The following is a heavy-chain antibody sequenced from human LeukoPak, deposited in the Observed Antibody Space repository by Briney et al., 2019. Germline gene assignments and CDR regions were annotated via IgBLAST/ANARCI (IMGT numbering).Heavy chain of an antibody. CDR3: ARLSSSWYYFDY. V-gene: IGHV4-38-2*02. J-gene: IGHJ4*02. CDR2: IYHSGST. CDR1: GYSISSGYY. D-gene: IGHD6-13*01. Sequence: SETLSLTCTVSGYSISSGYYWGWIRQPPGKGLEWIGSIYHSGSTYYNPSLKSRVTISVDTSKNQFSLKLSSVTAADTAVYYCARLSSSWYYFDYWGQGTLVTVSS.